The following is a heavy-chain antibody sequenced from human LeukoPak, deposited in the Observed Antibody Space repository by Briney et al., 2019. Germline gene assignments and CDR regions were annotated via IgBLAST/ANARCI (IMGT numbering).Heavy chain of an antibody. CDR2: IYPTDSQT. D-gene: IGHD2-2*01. J-gene: IGHJ5*02. V-gene: IGHV5-51*01. CDR3: ARVCCTSTSSFDP. CDR1: GYAFTMFW. Sequence: GESLEISCKGSGYAFTMFWIAWVRQTPGKGLEWMGSIYPTDSQTRYSPSFQGQVTISIDKSIDTVYLHWSSLKAFDSAVYYCARVCCTSTSSFDPWGQGTLVTVSS.